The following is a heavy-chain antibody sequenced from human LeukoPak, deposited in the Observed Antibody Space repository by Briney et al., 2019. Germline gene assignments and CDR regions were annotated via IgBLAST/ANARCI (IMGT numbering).Heavy chain of an antibody. CDR1: GGSISRGSYY. J-gene: IGHJ5*02. D-gene: IGHD1-26*01. V-gene: IGHV4-61*02. CDR2: IYTSGST. Sequence: SETLSLTCTVSGGSISRGSYYWSWIRQPAGKGLEWIGRIYTSGSTNYNPSLKSRVTISIDKSMNQFSLNLSSVTATDTAVYYCASSGTYFSWFDPWGQGTLVTVSS. CDR3: ASSGTYFSWFDP.